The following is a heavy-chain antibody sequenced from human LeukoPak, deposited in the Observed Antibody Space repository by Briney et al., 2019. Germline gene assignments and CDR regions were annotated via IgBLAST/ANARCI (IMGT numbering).Heavy chain of an antibody. CDR3: ARNSPERGYSYGPLDNYFDY. V-gene: IGHV3-48*03. Sequence: GGSLRLSCTASGFTLSSYEMSWIRQAPGKGLEWVSSIDYSGGDTHYADSVKGRFTISRDNAKNSLYLQMNSLRAEDTAVYYCARNSPERGYSYGPLDNYFDYWGQGTLVTVSS. CDR2: IDYSGGDT. D-gene: IGHD5-18*01. J-gene: IGHJ4*02. CDR1: GFTLSSYE.